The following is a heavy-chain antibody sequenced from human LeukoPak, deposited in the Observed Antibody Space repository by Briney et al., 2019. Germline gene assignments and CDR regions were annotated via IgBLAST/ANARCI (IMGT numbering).Heavy chain of an antibody. CDR1: GYTFTGYY. CDR2: INPNSGGT. CDR3: ARDTYYYGSGSHWFDP. D-gene: IGHD3-10*01. V-gene: IGHV1-2*02. J-gene: IGHJ5*02. Sequence: ASVKLSCKASGYTFTGYYMHWVRQAPGQGLEWMGWINPNSGGTNYAQTFQGRVTMTRDTSISTAYMELSRLRSDDTAVYYCARDTYYYGSGSHWFDPWGQGTLVTVSS.